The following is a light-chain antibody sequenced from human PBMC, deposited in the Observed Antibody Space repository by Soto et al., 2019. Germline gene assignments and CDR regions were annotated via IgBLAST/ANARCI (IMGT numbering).Light chain of an antibody. V-gene: IGKV3-11*01. CDR3: QQRSNWPST. Sequence: EIVLTQSPVTLSLSPGERATLSYRASQSVSTYLAWYQQKPGRAPRLLIYDASSRATGIPARFSGSGSGTDFTLTISSLEPEDFAVYYCQQRSNWPSTFGGGTKVEIK. CDR2: DAS. CDR1: QSVSTY. J-gene: IGKJ4*01.